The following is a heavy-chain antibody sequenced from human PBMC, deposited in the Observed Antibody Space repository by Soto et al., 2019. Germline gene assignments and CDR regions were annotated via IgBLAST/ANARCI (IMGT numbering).Heavy chain of an antibody. V-gene: IGHV4-31*03. CDR2: IYYSGST. D-gene: IGHD2-8*02. CDR3: ARATSFSGHHGY. CDR1: GGSFSSGGYH. Sequence: QLQLQESGPGLVKPSQTLSLACTVSGGSFSSGGYHCSWIRQLPGKGLEWIGYIYYSGSTYYNPSLKSRFTISLDTSKNQFSLKLSSVTAADTAVYYCARATSFSGHHGYWGQGTLVTVSS. J-gene: IGHJ4*02.